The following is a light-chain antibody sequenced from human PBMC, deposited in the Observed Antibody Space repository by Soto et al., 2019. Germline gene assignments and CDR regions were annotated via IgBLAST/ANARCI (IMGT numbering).Light chain of an antibody. J-gene: IGKJ2*01. Sequence: DIQMTQSPSSLSASVGDRVTITCRASQSISSYLNWYQQKPGKAPKLLIYAASSLQSGVPSRFSRSGSGTEFPLTISSLQPEDFAAYYCQQSYSTPYTFGQGTKLEIK. V-gene: IGKV1-39*01. CDR2: AAS. CDR3: QQSYSTPYT. CDR1: QSISSY.